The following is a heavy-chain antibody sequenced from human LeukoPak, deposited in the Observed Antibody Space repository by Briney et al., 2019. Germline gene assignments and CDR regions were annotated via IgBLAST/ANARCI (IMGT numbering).Heavy chain of an antibody. CDR1: GGSISSGGYS. Sequence: PSETLSLTCAVSGGSISSGGYSWSWIRQPPGKGLEWIGYIYHSGSTYYNPSLKSRVTISVDRSKNQFSLKLSSVTAADTAVYYCARSSITMMGAIDYWGQGTLVTVSS. D-gene: IGHD3-22*01. CDR2: IYHSGST. CDR3: ARSSITMMGAIDY. J-gene: IGHJ4*02. V-gene: IGHV4-30-2*01.